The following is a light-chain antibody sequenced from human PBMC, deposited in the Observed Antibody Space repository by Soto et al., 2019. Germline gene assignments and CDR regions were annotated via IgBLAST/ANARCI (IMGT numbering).Light chain of an antibody. Sequence: EIVLTQSPGTLSLSPGERATLSCRASQSVRSTYVAWYQQKPGQAPRLLIFDASSRATGIPDRFSGSGSGTDFTLTISRLEPGDFAVYYCHQYGTSPATFGQGTKVEIK. CDR3: HQYGTSPAT. V-gene: IGKV3-20*01. CDR2: DAS. CDR1: QSVRSTY. J-gene: IGKJ1*01.